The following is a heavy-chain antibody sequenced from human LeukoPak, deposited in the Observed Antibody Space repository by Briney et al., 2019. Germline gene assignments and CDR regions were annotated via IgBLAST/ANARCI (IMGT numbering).Heavy chain of an antibody. D-gene: IGHD3-22*01. CDR2: IYYSGST. CDR1: GGSISSYY. J-gene: IGHJ4*02. CDR3: ARGADSSGYYSIFYFDY. V-gene: IGHV4-59*01. Sequence: PSETLSLTCTVSGGSISSYYWNWIRQPPGKGLEWIGYIYYSGSTNYNPSLRSRVTISVDTSKNQFSLKLSSVTAADTAVYYCARGADSSGYYSIFYFDYWGQGTLVTVSS.